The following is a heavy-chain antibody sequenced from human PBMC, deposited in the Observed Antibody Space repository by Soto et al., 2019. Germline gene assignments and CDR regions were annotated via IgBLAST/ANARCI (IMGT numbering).Heavy chain of an antibody. J-gene: IGHJ3*02. D-gene: IGHD3-22*01. Sequence: GGSLRLSCAASGFTFTTYAMSWVRQAPGKGLEWVSVISRRGDTTYYADSVKGRFTISRDNSKNTLYLQMNSLRAEDRAVYYCARIKEGYDSSAYFSASDIWGQGTMVTVSS. CDR3: ARIKEGYDSSAYFSASDI. CDR1: GFTFTTYA. CDR2: ISRRGDTT. V-gene: IGHV3-23*01.